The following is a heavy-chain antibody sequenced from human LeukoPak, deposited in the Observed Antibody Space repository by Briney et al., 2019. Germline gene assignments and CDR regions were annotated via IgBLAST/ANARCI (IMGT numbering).Heavy chain of an antibody. CDR2: INHSGST. CDR3: ARGLPYSSGWFYYYYYYGMDV. V-gene: IGHV4-34*01. CDR1: GGSFSGYY. D-gene: IGHD6-19*01. J-gene: IGHJ6*02. Sequence: SETLSLTCAVYGGSFSGYYWSWIRQPPGKGLEWIGEINHSGSTNYNPSLKSRVTISVDTSKNQFSLKLSSVTAADKAVYYCARGLPYSSGWFYYYYYYGMDVWGQGTTVTVSS.